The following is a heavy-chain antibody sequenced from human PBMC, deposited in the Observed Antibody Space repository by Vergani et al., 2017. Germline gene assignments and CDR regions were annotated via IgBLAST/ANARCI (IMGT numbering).Heavy chain of an antibody. CDR1: GGSISSGSYY. V-gene: IGHV4-61*02. CDR2: IYTSGST. Sequence: QVQLQESGPGLVKPSQTLSLTCTVSGGSISSGSYYWSWIRQPAGKGLEWIGRIYTSGSTNYNPSLKSRVTISVDTSKNQFSLKLSSVTAADTAVYYCARRGYGSGSYYKIGYYYMDVWGKGTTVTVSS. CDR3: ARRGYGSGSYYKIGYYYMDV. D-gene: IGHD3-10*01. J-gene: IGHJ6*03.